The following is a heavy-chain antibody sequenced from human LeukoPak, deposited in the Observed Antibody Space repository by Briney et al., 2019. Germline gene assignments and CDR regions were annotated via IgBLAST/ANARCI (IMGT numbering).Heavy chain of an antibody. CDR3: ARLGYSSSWTHDY. D-gene: IGHD6-13*01. CDR2: IYHSGST. CDR1: GYSISSGYY. Sequence: PSETLSLTCSFSGYSISSGYYWGWIRQPPGQGLEWIGNIYHSGSTYYNPSLKSRVTISVDTSKNQFSLKLSSVTAADTAVYYCARLGYSSSWTHDYWGQGTLVTVSS. V-gene: IGHV4-38-2*01. J-gene: IGHJ4*02.